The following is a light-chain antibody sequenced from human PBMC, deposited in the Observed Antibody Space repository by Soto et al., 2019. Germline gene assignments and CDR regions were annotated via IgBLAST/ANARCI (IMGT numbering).Light chain of an antibody. CDR2: GAS. CDR3: HNYNNWPSCT. CDR1: QSVSSN. Sequence: EIVMTQSPATLSVSPGERATLSCRASQSVSSNLAWYQQKPGQAPRLLIYGASTRATGIPARFSGSGSGTEFTLTISSLQSEDFAVYYCHNYNNWPSCTFGQGTKVDIK. J-gene: IGKJ1*01. V-gene: IGKV3-15*01.